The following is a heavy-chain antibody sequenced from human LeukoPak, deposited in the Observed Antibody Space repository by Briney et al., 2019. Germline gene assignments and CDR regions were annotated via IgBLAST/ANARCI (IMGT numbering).Heavy chain of an antibody. CDR1: GGTFSSYA. Sequence: AASVKVSCKASGGTFSSYAISWVRQAPGQGLERMGGIIPIFGTANYAQKFQGRVTITADKSTSTAYMELSSLRSEDTAVYYCARKDLGIAVAGDAFDIWGQGTMVTVSS. V-gene: IGHV1-69*06. D-gene: IGHD6-19*01. J-gene: IGHJ3*02. CDR3: ARKDLGIAVAGDAFDI. CDR2: IIPIFGTA.